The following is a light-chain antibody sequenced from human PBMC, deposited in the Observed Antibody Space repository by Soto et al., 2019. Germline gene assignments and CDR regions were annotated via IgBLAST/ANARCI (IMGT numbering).Light chain of an antibody. V-gene: IGKV1-39*01. CDR1: QTISSW. J-gene: IGKJ1*01. CDR3: QQSYSSPPT. Sequence: DIQMTQSPSALSASVGDRVTITCRASQTISSWLAWYQQKPGKAPKLLIYTASTLQSGVPSRFSGSRSGPDFTLTISSLQPEDFATCYCQQSYSSPPTFGQGTKVDIK. CDR2: TAS.